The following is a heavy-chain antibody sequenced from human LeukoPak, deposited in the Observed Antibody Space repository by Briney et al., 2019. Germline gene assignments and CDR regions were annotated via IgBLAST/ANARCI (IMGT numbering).Heavy chain of an antibody. CDR1: GGSSNSYY. V-gene: IGHV4-59*08. Sequence: SETLSLTCTVSGGSSNSYYWNWIRQPPGKGLEWIGYIYYSGSTNYNPSLKSRVTISVDTSNNQFSLRLNSVTAADTAVYYCARRGIGPGPFDYWGQGTLVTVSS. J-gene: IGHJ4*02. D-gene: IGHD3/OR15-3a*01. CDR3: ARRGIGPGPFDY. CDR2: IYYSGST.